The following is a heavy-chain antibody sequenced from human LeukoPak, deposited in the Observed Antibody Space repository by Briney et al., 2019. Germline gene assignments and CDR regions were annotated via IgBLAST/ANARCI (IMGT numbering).Heavy chain of an antibody. V-gene: IGHV4-30-4*01. Sequence: SETLSLTCTVSGGSISSGDYYWSWIRQPPGKGLEWIGYIYYSGSTYYNPPLKSRVTISVDTSKNQFSLKLSSVTAADTAVYYCARDTAMVNAFDIWGQGTMVTVSS. D-gene: IGHD5-18*01. CDR1: GGSISSGDYY. CDR2: IYYSGST. CDR3: ARDTAMVNAFDI. J-gene: IGHJ3*02.